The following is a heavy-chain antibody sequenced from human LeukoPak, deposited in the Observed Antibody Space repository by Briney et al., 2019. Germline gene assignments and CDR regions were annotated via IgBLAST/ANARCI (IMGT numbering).Heavy chain of an antibody. CDR3: AKKRRYSIGDAFDI. V-gene: IGHV3-23*01. D-gene: IGHD5-18*01. J-gene: IGHJ3*02. Sequence: PGGSQRLSCTASAFTFSNYGMSWVRQAPGKGLEWVSTISDDGRNTYYADSVKGRFTISRDNSKNTFYLQMSSLRTEDTAVYYCAKKRRYSIGDAFDIWGQGTMVTVSS. CDR2: ISDDGRNT. CDR1: AFTFSNYG.